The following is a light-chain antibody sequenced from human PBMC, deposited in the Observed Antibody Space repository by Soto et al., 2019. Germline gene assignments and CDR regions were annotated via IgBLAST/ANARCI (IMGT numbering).Light chain of an antibody. Sequence: QSVLTQPPSASGSPGQSVTISCTGTRSDVGDYNYVSWYQQHPGKAPKLLIYEVTKRPSGVPDRFSGSKSANTASLTVSGLQAEDEGDYYCSSYAGSDNFEVFGGGTKLTVL. CDR3: SSYAGSDNFEV. V-gene: IGLV2-8*01. CDR1: RSDVGDYNY. CDR2: EVT. J-gene: IGLJ2*01.